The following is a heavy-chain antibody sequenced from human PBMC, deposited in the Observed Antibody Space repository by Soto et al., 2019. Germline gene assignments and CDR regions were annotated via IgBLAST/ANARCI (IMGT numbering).Heavy chain of an antibody. V-gene: IGHV4-59*08. CDR1: GGSISSYY. CDR2: IYYSGST. CDR3: ARQVRLWEPDGWFDP. Sequence: PSETLSLTCTVSGGSISSYYWSWIRQPPGKGLEWIGYIYYSGSTNYNPSLKSRVTISVDTSKNQFSLKLSSVTAADTAVYYCARQVRLWEPDGWFDPWGQGTLVTV. J-gene: IGHJ5*02. D-gene: IGHD5-18*01.